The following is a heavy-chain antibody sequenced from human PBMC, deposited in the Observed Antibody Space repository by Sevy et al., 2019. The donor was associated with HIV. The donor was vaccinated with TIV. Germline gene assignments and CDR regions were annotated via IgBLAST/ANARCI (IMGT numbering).Heavy chain of an antibody. CDR1: GFTFSDYY. V-gene: IGHV3-11*01. D-gene: IGHD1-1*01. J-gene: IGHJ4*02. CDR3: ARKGFDWNEFDY. Sequence: GGSLRLSCAASGFTFSDYYMTWIRQAPGKGLEWVSYISSSGSAIFYADSVKGRFTISKDNTKKSLYLQMSSLRAEETAVYYCARKGFDWNEFDYWGQGILVTVSS. CDR2: ISSSGSAI.